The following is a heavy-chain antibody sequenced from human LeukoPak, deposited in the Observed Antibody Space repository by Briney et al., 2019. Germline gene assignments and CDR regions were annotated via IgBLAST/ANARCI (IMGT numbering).Heavy chain of an antibody. CDR2: IYNSGST. V-gene: IGHV4-4*08. CDR1: GGSISSYY. J-gene: IGHJ5*02. Sequence: SETLSLTCTVPGGSISSYYWSWIRQPPGKGLEWIGYIYNSGSTNYNPSLKSRVTISVDTSKNQFSLKLSSVTAADTAVYYCASFSGSYVYNWFDPWGQGTLVTVSS. D-gene: IGHD1-26*01. CDR3: ASFSGSYVYNWFDP.